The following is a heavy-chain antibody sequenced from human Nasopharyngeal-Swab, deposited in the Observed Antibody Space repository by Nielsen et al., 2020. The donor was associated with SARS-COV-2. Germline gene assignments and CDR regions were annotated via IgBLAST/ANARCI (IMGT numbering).Heavy chain of an antibody. CDR3: AKVKLTHYYGSAKNYYYGMDV. CDR2: IYSGGSST. Sequence: GGSLRLSCAASGFTFSSYAMSWVRQAPGKGLEWVSVIYSGGSSTYYADSVKGRFTISRDNSKNTLYLQMNSLRAEDTAVYYCAKVKLTHYYGSAKNYYYGMDVWGQGTTVTVSS. D-gene: IGHD3-10*01. J-gene: IGHJ6*02. V-gene: IGHV3-23*03. CDR1: GFTFSSYA.